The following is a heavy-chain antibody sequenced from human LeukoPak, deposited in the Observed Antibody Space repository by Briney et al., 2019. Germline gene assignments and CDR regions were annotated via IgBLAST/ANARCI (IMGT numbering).Heavy chain of an antibody. J-gene: IGHJ3*02. CDR3: QGNIPAFDI. CDR1: GGSISSSSYY. Sequence: SETLSLTCTVSGGSISSSSYYWGWIRQPPGKGLEWIGSIYYSGSTYYNPSLKNRVTISVDTSKNQFSLKLSSVTAADTAVYYCQGNIPAFDIWGQGTMVTVSS. CDR2: IYYSGST. V-gene: IGHV4-39*01. D-gene: IGHD2/OR15-2a*01.